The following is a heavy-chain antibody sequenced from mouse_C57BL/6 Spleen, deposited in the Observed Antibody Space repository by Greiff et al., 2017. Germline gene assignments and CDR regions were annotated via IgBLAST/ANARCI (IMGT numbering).Heavy chain of an antibody. V-gene: IGHV2-2*01. CDR2: IWSGGST. CDR1: GFSLTSYG. J-gene: IGHJ1*03. Sequence: VMLVESGPGLVQPSQSLSITCTVSGFSLTSYGVHWVRQSPGKGLEWLGVIWSGGSTDYNAAFISRLSISKDNSKSQVFFKMNSLQADDTAIYYCARFHDGYYFDVWGTGTTVTVSS. CDR3: ARFHDGYYFDV. D-gene: IGHD2-3*01.